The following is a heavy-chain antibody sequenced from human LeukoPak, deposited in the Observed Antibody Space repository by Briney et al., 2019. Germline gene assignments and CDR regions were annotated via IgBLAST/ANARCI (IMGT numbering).Heavy chain of an antibody. CDR2: IIPIFGTA. Sequence: SVKVSCKASGGTFSSYAISWVRQAPGQGLEWMGGIIPIFGTANYAQKFQGRVTITADESTSTAYMELSSLRSEDTAVYYCARRIGELSYYYYYMDVWGKGTTVTVSS. CDR3: ARRIGELSYYYYYMDV. J-gene: IGHJ6*03. V-gene: IGHV1-69*13. CDR1: GGTFSSYA. D-gene: IGHD3-10*01.